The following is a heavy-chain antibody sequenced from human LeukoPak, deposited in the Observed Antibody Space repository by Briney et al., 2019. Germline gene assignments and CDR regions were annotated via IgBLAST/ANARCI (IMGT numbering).Heavy chain of an antibody. CDR2: ISSSSSTI. Sequence: PGGSLRLSCAASGFTFSSYSMNWVRQAPGKGLEWVSYISSSSSTIYYADSVKGRFTISRDNAKNSLYLQMNSLRAEDTAVYYCARSSSGYSGYDDFDYWGQGTLVTVSS. D-gene: IGHD5-12*01. V-gene: IGHV3-48*01. J-gene: IGHJ4*02. CDR3: ARSSSGYSGYDDFDY. CDR1: GFTFSSYS.